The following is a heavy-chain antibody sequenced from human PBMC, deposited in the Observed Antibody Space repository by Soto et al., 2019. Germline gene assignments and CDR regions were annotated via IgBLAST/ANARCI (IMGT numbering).Heavy chain of an antibody. CDR3: ARGRYGDY. Sequence: GASVKVSCKASGYTFTSYVITWVRQAPGQGLEWMGWISAHNGNTDYAQKLQGRVIVTRDTSTSTAYMELRSLISDDTAVYYCARGRYGDYWGQGALVTVSS. J-gene: IGHJ4*02. V-gene: IGHV1-18*01. CDR2: ISAHNGNT. CDR1: GYTFTSYV. D-gene: IGHD1-1*01.